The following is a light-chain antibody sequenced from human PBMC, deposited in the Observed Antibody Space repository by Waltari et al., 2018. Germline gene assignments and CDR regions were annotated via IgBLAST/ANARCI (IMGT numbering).Light chain of an antibody. Sequence: TQSPDTLSVSPGERATLSCRASHNVGSNLAWYQQKPGQFPRLLISGASTRATGVPARFSGSGSGTDFTLKISRVEAEDVAIYHCMQGVYWPFTFGQGTKLEIK. CDR2: GAS. V-gene: IGKV3-15*01. CDR1: HNVGSN. CDR3: MQGVYWPFT. J-gene: IGKJ2*01.